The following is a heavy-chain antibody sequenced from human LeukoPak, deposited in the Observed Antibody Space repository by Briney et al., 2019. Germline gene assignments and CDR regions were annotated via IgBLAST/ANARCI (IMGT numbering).Heavy chain of an antibody. D-gene: IGHD2-2*01. CDR1: GYTFTSYY. CDR2: INPSGGST. CDR3: ARGVSVWYQLLFGWFDP. V-gene: IGHV1-46*01. J-gene: IGHJ5*02. Sequence: ASVKVSCKASGYTFTSYYMHWVRQAPGQGLEWMGIINPSGGSTSYAQKFQGRVTMTRDMSTSTVYMELSRLRSDDTAVYYCARGVSVWYQLLFGWFDPWGQGTLVTVSS.